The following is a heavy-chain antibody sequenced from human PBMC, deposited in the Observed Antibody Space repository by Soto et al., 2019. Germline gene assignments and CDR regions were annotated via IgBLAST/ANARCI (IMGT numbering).Heavy chain of an antibody. CDR1: DYTFTRYG. Sequence: QGKLVQSRAELKKPGASVKVSCKASDYTFTRYGISWVRQAPGQGLEWMGWISGYNGDTNYAQKFQGRVTMTIDTSTTTAYMELRSLTSDDTAVYYCAKNGQPPYYYYGMDVWGQGTTVTVSS. D-gene: IGHD2-8*01. J-gene: IGHJ6*02. CDR3: AKNGQPPYYYYGMDV. CDR2: ISGYNGDT. V-gene: IGHV1-18*01.